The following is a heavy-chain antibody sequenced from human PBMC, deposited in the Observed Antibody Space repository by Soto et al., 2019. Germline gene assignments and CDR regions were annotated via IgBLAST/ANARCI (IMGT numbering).Heavy chain of an antibody. Sequence: QLQLQESGPGLVKPSETLSLTCTVSGGSISSSSYYWGWIRQPPGKGLEWIGSSYYSGSTYYNPSLKSRVTISVDTSKNQCSLKLSSVTAADTAVYYCARRGSSSWYGYWGQGTLVTVSS. CDR2: SYYSGST. CDR1: GGSISSSSYY. CDR3: ARRGSSSWYGY. J-gene: IGHJ4*02. D-gene: IGHD6-13*01. V-gene: IGHV4-39*01.